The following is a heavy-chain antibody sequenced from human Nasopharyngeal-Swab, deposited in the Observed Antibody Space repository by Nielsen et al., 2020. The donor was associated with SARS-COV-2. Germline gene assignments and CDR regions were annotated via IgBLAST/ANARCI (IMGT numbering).Heavy chain of an antibody. Sequence: GESLKISCAASGFTFNSSVMIWVRQAPGEGLEWVSYITVSGDATNYAESVKGRFTISRDNSKNLLYLQMNSLRVEDTATYYCAPDPNWGLGYWGRGTLVTVSS. J-gene: IGHJ4*02. CDR3: APDPNWGLGY. CDR1: GFTFNSSV. V-gene: IGHV3-23*01. D-gene: IGHD7-27*01. CDR2: ITVSGDAT.